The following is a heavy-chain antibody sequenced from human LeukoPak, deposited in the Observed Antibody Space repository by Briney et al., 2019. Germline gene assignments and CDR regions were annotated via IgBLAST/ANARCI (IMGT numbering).Heavy chain of an antibody. CDR1: GFAFSSSS. Sequence: GGSLRLSCATSGFAFSSSSMSWVRQAPGKGLEWVSTISGAGGSSWYAESVKGRFTISRDNSMNSVSLQMSSLRVEDTAMYYCTKGDSSSWYDYFFDYWGQGTLVTVSS. J-gene: IGHJ4*02. V-gene: IGHV3-23*01. CDR2: ISGAGGSS. CDR3: TKGDSSSWYDYFFDY. D-gene: IGHD3-22*01.